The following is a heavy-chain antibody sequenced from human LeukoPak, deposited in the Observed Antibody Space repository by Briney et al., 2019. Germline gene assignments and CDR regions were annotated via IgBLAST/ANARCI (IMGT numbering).Heavy chain of an antibody. CDR2: IYYSGST. CDR1: GGSISSSSYY. CDR3: ARHSYSSGWPVDY. D-gene: IGHD6-19*01. V-gene: IGHV4-39*01. J-gene: IGHJ4*02. Sequence: SETLSLTCTVSGGSISSSSYYWGWIRQPPGKGLEWIGSIYYSGSTYYKPSLKSRVTISVDTSKNQFSLKLSSVTAADTAVYYCARHSYSSGWPVDYWGQGTLVTVSS.